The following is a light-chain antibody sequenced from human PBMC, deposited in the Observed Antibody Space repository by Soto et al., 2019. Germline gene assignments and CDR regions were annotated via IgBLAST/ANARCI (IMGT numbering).Light chain of an antibody. CDR3: QQSDSTPQT. V-gene: IGKV1-39*01. CDR1: QSISNY. Sequence: DLQMTQSPSSLSASVRDRVTITCRASQSISNYFNWYQQKPGKAPKLLIYAASNLQSGVPSRFSGSGSGTDFTLTISSLQPEDFATYYCQQSDSTPQTFGQGTKVEIK. CDR2: AAS. J-gene: IGKJ1*01.